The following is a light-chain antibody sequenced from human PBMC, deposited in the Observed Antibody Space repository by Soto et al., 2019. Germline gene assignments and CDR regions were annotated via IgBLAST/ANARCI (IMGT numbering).Light chain of an antibody. CDR3: QWYGRSPGLFT. CDR2: GAS. Sequence: EIVLTQSPGYLSLSPGERATISCRASQSVSNNYLAWYLQKPGQAPKLLIYGASSMATGIPDRFSGSGSGTYLSLTISRLEPEDFAVYFCQWYGRSPGLFTFGPGTRVEIK. V-gene: IGKV3-20*01. J-gene: IGKJ3*01. CDR1: QSVSNNY.